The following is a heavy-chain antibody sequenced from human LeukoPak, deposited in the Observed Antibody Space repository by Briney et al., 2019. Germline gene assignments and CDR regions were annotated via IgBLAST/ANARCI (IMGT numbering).Heavy chain of an antibody. Sequence: RASVKVSCKASGYTFTGYYMHWVRQAPGQGLEWMGGIIPIFGTANYAQKFQGRVTITTDESTSTAYMELSSLRSEDTAVYYCARTYYYDSSGYNGAFDIWGQGTMVTVSS. CDR2: IIPIFGTA. D-gene: IGHD3-22*01. V-gene: IGHV1-69*05. CDR3: ARTYYYDSSGYNGAFDI. J-gene: IGHJ3*02. CDR1: GYTFTGYY.